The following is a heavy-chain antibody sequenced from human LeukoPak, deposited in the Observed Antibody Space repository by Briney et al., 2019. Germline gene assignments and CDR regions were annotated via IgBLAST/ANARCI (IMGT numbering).Heavy chain of an antibody. J-gene: IGHJ4*02. CDR3: ARGADTY. CDR1: GGSISSYY. V-gene: IGHV4-34*01. D-gene: IGHD5-18*01. CDR2: ISHSGTT. Sequence: SETLSLTCTVSGGSISSYYWSWIRQPPGKGLEWIGEISHSGTTNYNPSLKSRVTISVDTSKNQFSLRLTSVTAADTAVYYCARGADTYWGQGTLVTVSS.